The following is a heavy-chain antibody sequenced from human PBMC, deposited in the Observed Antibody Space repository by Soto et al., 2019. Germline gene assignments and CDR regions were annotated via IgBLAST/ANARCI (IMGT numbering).Heavy chain of an antibody. CDR3: AGVASFRGMDV. Sequence: SQTLLLNCVSPWYSVSRNSVAWMRVRPYPSRGLEWLVRTYYRSKWYNDYGLSVKRQITITTETSKNQFSRHLESVMPEDTAAFYSAGVASFRGMDVWGQGTPVTVYS. D-gene: IGHD3-16*02. CDR1: WYSVSRNSVA. V-gene: IGHV6-1*01. CDR2: TYYRSKWYN. J-gene: IGHJ6*02.